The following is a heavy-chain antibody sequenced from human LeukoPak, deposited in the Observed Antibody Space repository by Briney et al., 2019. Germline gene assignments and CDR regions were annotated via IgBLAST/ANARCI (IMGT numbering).Heavy chain of an antibody. CDR2: MNPNSGNT. Sequence: ASVKVSCKASGYTFTGYYMHWVRQAPGQGLEWMGWMNPNSGNTGYAQKFQGRVTMTRNTSISTAYMELSSLRSEDTAVYYCASRGYSGYGYFDLWGRGTLVTVSS. CDR1: GYTFTGYY. J-gene: IGHJ2*01. V-gene: IGHV1-8*02. CDR3: ASRGYSGYGYFDL. D-gene: IGHD5-12*01.